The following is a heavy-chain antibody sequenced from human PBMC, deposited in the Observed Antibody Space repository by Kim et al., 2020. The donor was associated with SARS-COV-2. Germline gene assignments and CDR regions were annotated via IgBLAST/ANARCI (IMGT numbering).Heavy chain of an antibody. V-gene: IGHV4-61*01. Sequence: SETLSLTCTVSGGSVSSGSYYWSWIRQPPGKGLEWIGYIYYSGSTNYNPSLKSRVTISVDTSKNQFSLKLSSVTAADTAVYYCARGPTRLRFWNYWGQGT. CDR2: IYYSGST. CDR1: GGSVSSGSYY. D-gene: IGHD3-3*01. CDR3: ARGPTRLRFWNY. J-gene: IGHJ4*02.